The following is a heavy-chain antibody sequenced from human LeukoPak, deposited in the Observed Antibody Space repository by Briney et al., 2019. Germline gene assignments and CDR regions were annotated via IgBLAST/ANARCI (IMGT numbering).Heavy chain of an antibody. J-gene: IGHJ4*02. CDR1: GGTFSSYD. V-gene: IGHV1-69*06. CDR2: ILPTSGTA. CDR3: ASGRTDIVVVPATLRNYYFDY. Sequence: SVKVSCKASGGTFSSYDISWVRQAPGQGREWMGGILPTSGTANYAQKFQGRVTITADKPTNTAYMELSSVRSEDTAVYYCASGRTDIVVVPATLRNYYFDYWGQGTLVTVSS. D-gene: IGHD2-2*01.